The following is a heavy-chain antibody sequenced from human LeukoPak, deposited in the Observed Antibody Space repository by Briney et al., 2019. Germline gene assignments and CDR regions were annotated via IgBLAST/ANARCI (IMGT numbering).Heavy chain of an antibody. CDR2: IIPILGIA. Sequence: GASVKVSCKASGGTFSSYAISWVRQAPGQGLEWMGRIIPILGIANYAQKFQGRVTITADKSTSTAYMELSSLRSEDTAVYYCARGLYDILTGYNWFDPWGQGTLVTVSS. CDR1: GGTFSSYA. V-gene: IGHV1-69*04. CDR3: ARGLYDILTGYNWFDP. J-gene: IGHJ5*02. D-gene: IGHD3-9*01.